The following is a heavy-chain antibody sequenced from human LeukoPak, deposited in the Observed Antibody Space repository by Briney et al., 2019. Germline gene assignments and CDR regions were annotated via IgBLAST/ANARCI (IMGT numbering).Heavy chain of an antibody. CDR1: GGTFSSYA. J-gene: IGHJ3*02. CDR3: AVVSIFGVVIITADAFDI. CDR2: IIPIFGTA. Sequence: ASVKVSCKASGGTFSSYAISWVRQAPGQGLEWMGGIIPIFGTANYVQKFQGRVTITTDESTSTAYMELSSLRSEDTAVYYCAVVSIFGVVIITADAFDIWGQGTMVTVSS. D-gene: IGHD3-3*01. V-gene: IGHV1-69*05.